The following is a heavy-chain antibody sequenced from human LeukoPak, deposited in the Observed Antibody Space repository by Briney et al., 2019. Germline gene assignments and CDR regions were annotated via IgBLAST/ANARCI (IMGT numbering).Heavy chain of an antibody. D-gene: IGHD6-13*01. CDR2: ISTSSSYI. CDR3: AGAAIAAARIYYYMDV. V-gene: IGHV3-21*01. J-gene: IGHJ6*03. Sequence: GGSLRLSCAASGFTFSSYAMSWVRQAPGKGLEWVSFISTSSSYIHNADSVKGRFTISRDNAENSLYLQMNSLRAEDTAVYYCAGAAIAAARIYYYMDVWGKGTTVTVSS. CDR1: GFTFSSYA.